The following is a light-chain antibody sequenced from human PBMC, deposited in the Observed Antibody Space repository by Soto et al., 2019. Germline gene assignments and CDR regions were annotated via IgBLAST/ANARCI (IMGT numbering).Light chain of an antibody. CDR1: QSVSSNF. V-gene: IGKV3-20*01. CDR2: VAS. J-gene: IGKJ3*01. CDR3: RQYDTAPFT. Sequence: EIVLTQSPGALSLSPGERATLSCRASQSVSSNFLAWYQQKPGQAPRLLIYVASSRATGIPDRFSGSGSGTDFTLTISRLEPEDFAVYYCRQYDTAPFTFGPGTKVDIK.